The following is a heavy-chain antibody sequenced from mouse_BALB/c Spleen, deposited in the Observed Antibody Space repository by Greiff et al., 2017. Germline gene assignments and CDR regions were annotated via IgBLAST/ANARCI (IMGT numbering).Heavy chain of an antibody. J-gene: IGHJ2*01. Sequence: LVKTGASVKISCKASGYSFTGYYMHWVKQSHGKSLEWIGYISCYNGATSYNQKFKGKATFTVDTSSSTAYMQFNSLTSEDSAVYYCARYDGSSHYFDYWGQGTTLTVSS. CDR1: GYSFTGYY. D-gene: IGHD1-1*01. V-gene: IGHV1S34*01. CDR3: ARYDGSSHYFDY. CDR2: ISCYNGAT.